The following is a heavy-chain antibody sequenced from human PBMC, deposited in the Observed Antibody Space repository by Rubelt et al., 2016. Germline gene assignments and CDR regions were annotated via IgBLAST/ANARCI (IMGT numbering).Heavy chain of an antibody. CDR1: GGSISGSSYY. J-gene: IGHJ5*02. CDR3: ARRRTVPQNWFDP. CDR2: IFSSGGT. V-gene: IGHV4-39*01. Sequence: QQQLQESGPGLVKPSETLSLTCIVSGGSISGSSYYWGWIRQPPGKGLEWIASIFSSGGTSYSPSLKRLVPMSGDTSKYQFSLKRKSATAADTAVYYCARRRTVPQNWFDPWGQGTLVTVSS. D-gene: IGHD4-17*01.